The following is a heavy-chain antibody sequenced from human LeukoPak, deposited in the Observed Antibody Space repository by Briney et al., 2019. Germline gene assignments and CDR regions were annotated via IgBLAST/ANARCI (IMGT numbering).Heavy chain of an antibody. CDR1: GFTFDDYA. D-gene: IGHD3-3*01. Sequence: HPGGSLRLSCAASGFTFDDYAMPWVRQAPGKGLEWVSGISWNSGSIGYADSVKGRFTISRDNAKNSLYLQMNGLRAEDTALYYCAKDNGLGILTSYGMDVWGQGTTVTVSS. J-gene: IGHJ6*02. V-gene: IGHV3-9*01. CDR3: AKDNGLGILTSYGMDV. CDR2: ISWNSGSI.